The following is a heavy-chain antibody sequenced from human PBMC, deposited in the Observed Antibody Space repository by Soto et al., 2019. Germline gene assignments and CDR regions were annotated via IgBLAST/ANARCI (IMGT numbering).Heavy chain of an antibody. J-gene: IGHJ4*02. Sequence: ASVKVSCKASGYSFTSYGFTWVRQAPGQGLEWMGWISTYNGNTNYAENLQGRVTMTTDTSTSTAYMELRSLRSDDTAVYYCARAQYCSGGTCHSDYWGQGTLVTVSS. CDR2: ISTYNGNT. CDR1: GYSFTSYG. V-gene: IGHV1-18*04. D-gene: IGHD2-15*01. CDR3: ARAQYCSGGTCHSDY.